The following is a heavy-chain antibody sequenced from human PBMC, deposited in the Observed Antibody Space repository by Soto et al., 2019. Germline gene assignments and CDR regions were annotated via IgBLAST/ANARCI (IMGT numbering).Heavy chain of an antibody. D-gene: IGHD4-17*01. V-gene: IGHV4-39*01. CDR1: GGSISSSSYY. CDR3: ARKADRAPTVVRF. Sequence: QLQLQESGPGLVKPSETLSLTCTVSGGSISSSSYYWGWIHQPPGMGLEWIGSIYYSGSTYYNPSLKSRVTISVDTSKTEFSLKLSSVTAADTAVYYCARKADRAPTVVRFWGQGTLGTVSS. CDR2: IYYSGST. J-gene: IGHJ4*02.